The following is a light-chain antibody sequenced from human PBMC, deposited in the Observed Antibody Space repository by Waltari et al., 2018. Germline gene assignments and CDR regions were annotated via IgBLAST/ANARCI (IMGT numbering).Light chain of an antibody. CDR1: QDISNY. CDR3: QQYDNLSLT. J-gene: IGKJ4*01. Sequence: DIQMTQSPSSLSASVGDRVTITCQASQDISNYLNWYQQKPGKAPKPLIYDASNLETWVPSRFSGSGSGTDFTFTISSLQPEDIATYYCQQYDNLSLTFGGGTKVEIK. V-gene: IGKV1-33*01. CDR2: DAS.